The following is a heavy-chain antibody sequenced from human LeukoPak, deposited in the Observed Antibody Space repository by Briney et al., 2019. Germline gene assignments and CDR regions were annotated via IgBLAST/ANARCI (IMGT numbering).Heavy chain of an antibody. CDR1: GFTFSTYG. J-gene: IGHJ4*02. Sequence: PGGSLRLSCAASGFTFSTYGMHWVRQAPGKGLEWVAFIQYDGSNKFYADSVKGRFTIARDNSKNALYLQMNSLRAEDTAMYYCAEDQQLEPFHYWGQGTLVTVSS. CDR3: AEDQQLEPFHY. CDR2: IQYDGSNK. V-gene: IGHV3-30*02. D-gene: IGHD1-1*01.